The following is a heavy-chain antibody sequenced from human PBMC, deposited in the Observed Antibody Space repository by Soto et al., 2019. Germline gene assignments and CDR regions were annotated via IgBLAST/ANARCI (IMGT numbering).Heavy chain of an antibody. V-gene: IGHV1-46*01. CDR1: GYTFTRYY. CDR3: ARELAGSVTFYGY. CDR2: INSSGGST. Sequence: GASLKVSCQSSGYTFTRYYMHWVRQAPGQGLEWMGIINSSGGSTSYAQKFQGRVTMTRDTSTSTVYMELSSLRSEDTAVYYCARELAGSVTFYGYWGQGTLVTVSS. D-gene: IGHD3-10*01. J-gene: IGHJ4*02.